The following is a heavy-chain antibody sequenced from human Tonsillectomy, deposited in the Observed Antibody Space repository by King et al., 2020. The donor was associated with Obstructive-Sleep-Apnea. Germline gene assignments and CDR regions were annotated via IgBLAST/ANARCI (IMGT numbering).Heavy chain of an antibody. CDR2: LYPGYSDT. Sequence: EVQLVESGAEVKKPGESLKISCKGSGFMFSIYWIGWVRQVPGKGLEWMGILYPGYSDTRYSPAFQCKVTISADKSINTAYLQWSSLKASDTATYYCAGREMSTTKGAFDIWGQGTMVTVSS. V-gene: IGHV5-51*01. CDR3: AGREMSTTKGAFDI. J-gene: IGHJ3*02. D-gene: IGHD5-24*01. CDR1: GFMFSIYW.